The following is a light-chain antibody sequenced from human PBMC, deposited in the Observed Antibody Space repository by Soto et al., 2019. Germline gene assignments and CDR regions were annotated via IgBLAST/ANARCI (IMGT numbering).Light chain of an antibody. V-gene: IGKV3-20*01. J-gene: IGKJ1*01. CDR1: QSVSSSY. CDR2: GAT. Sequence: EIVLTQSPDTLSSSPGERATVSCRASQSVSSSYLAWYQKKARAPTRLLNCGATRRATSIQDSFRGRWSGTDFPITISRLEDEDFAVYYCQQYGVSPRTFGQGTKVDI. CDR3: QQYGVSPRT.